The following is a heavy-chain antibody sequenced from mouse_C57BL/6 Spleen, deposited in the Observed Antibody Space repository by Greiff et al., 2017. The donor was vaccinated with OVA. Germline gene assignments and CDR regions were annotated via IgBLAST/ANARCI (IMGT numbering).Heavy chain of an antibody. J-gene: IGHJ2*01. CDR3: ARKEDSSGPYYFDY. Sequence: VQLQQSGPELVKPGASVKIPCKASGYTFTDYNMDWVKQSHGKSLEWIGDINPNNGGTIYNQKFKGKATLTVDKSSSTAYMELRSLTSEDTAVYYCARKEDSSGPYYFDYWGQGTTLTVSS. CDR1: GYTFTDYN. CDR2: INPNNGGT. V-gene: IGHV1-18*01. D-gene: IGHD3-2*02.